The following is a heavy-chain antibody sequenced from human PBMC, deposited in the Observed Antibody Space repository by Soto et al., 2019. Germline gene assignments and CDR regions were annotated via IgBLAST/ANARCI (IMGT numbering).Heavy chain of an antibody. Sequence: EVQLLESGGGLVQPGGSLRLSCAASGFTFSSYAMSWVRQAPGKGLEWVSAISGSGGSTYYADSVKGRFTISRDNSKNTLYLQMHGLRAEDTAVYYCAKVPQPWLVWYFQHWGQGTLVTVSS. CDR2: ISGSGGST. CDR3: AKVPQPWLVWYFQH. V-gene: IGHV3-23*01. D-gene: IGHD6-19*01. CDR1: GFTFSSYA. J-gene: IGHJ1*01.